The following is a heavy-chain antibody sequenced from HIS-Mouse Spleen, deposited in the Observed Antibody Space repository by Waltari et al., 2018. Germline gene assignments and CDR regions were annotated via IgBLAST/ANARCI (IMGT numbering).Heavy chain of an antibody. CDR3: ARGGLGSWAFDI. CDR2: INHSGST. D-gene: IGHD3-10*01. Sequence: QVQLQQWGAGLLKPSETLSLTCAVYGGSFSGYYWSWIRQPPGKGLEWIGEINHSGSTNYNPSLKSRVTISVDTSKNQFSLKLSSVTAADTAVYYCARGGLGSWAFDIWGQGTMVTVSS. J-gene: IGHJ3*02. V-gene: IGHV4-34*01. CDR1: GGSFSGYY.